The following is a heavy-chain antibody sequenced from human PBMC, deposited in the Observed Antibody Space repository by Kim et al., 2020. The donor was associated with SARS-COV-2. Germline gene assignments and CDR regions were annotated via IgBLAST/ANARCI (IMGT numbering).Heavy chain of an antibody. J-gene: IGHJ4*02. V-gene: IGHV1-3*01. CDR3: VRVGDPVVVLAAAMDY. CDR1: GYTFTSCA. D-gene: IGHD2-15*01. Sequence: ASVKVSCKASGYTFTSCALHWVRQAPGQRPEWMGWINVGNGNTKYSQKFQGRVTMTRDTSASTAYMELSSLRSEDTAVYYCVRVGDPVVVLAAAMDYWGQGTLVTVSS. CDR2: INVGNGNT.